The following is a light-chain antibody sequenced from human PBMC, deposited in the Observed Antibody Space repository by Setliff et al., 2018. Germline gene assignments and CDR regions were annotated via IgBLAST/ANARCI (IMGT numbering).Light chain of an antibody. J-gene: IGLJ1*01. V-gene: IGLV2-14*01. CDR2: EVT. CDR1: SSDVGAYNY. CDR3: SSYTRTTYYV. Sequence: QSVLTQPASVSGSPGQSITISCTGTSSDVGAYNYVSWYQQHSGKAPKLVIYEVTNRPSGVSNRFSGSKSGNTASLTISGLQADDEADYYCSSYTRTTYYVSGAGTKVTV.